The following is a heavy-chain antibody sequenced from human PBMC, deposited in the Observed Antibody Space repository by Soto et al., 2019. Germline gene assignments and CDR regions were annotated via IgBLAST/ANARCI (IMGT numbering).Heavy chain of an antibody. CDR2: IWYDGSNK. CDR3: ARDGDRARSSADYYYYYGMDV. V-gene: IGHV3-33*01. D-gene: IGHD6-6*01. CDR1: GFTFSSYG. J-gene: IGHJ6*02. Sequence: QVQLVESGGGVVQPGRSLRLSCAASGFTFSSYGMHWVRQAPGKGLEWVAVIWYDGSNKYYADSVKGRFTISRDNSKNTVYLQMNSLRAEDTAVYYCARDGDRARSSADYYYYYGMDVWGQGTTVTVSS.